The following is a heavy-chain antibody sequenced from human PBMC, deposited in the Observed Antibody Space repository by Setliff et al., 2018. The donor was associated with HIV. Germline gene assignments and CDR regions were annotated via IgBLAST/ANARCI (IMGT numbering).Heavy chain of an antibody. D-gene: IGHD3-3*01. V-gene: IGHV4-59*02. J-gene: IGHJ3*02. CDR2: ASYSGNA. CDR3: ARDYSTLGRSDDAFDM. Sequence: LSLTCTVSGDSVSRYYWSWIRQSPGKGLEWIGYASYSGNANYNPSLKSRVTISVDTTKNQFSLKLTSMTAADTAIYYCARDYSTLGRSDDAFDMWGPGTMVTVSS. CDR1: GDSVSRYY.